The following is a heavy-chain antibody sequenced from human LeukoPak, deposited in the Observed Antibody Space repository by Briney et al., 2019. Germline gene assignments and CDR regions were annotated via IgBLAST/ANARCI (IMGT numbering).Heavy chain of an antibody. D-gene: IGHD3-3*01. V-gene: IGHV1-2*02. Sequence: ASVKVSCKASGYTFTGYYMHWVRQAPGQGLEWMGWINPNSGGTNYAQKFQGRVTMTRDTSISTAYMELSRLRSDDTAVYYCARGFNRIFGVVNDAFDIWGQGTMVTVSS. J-gene: IGHJ3*02. CDR2: INPNSGGT. CDR3: ARGFNRIFGVVNDAFDI. CDR1: GYTFTGYY.